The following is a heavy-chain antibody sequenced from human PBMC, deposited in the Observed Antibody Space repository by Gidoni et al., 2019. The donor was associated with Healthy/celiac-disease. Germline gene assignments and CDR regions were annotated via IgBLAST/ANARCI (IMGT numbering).Heavy chain of an antibody. V-gene: IGHV3-33*01. Sequence: QVQLVESGGGLVQPGRSLRLSCSASGFTFSSYGMHWVRQAPGKGLEWVAVIWYDGSNKDYADSVKGRFTISRDNSKNTLYLQMNSLRAEDTAVYYCARAYGSGSYLGAFDIWGQGTMVTVSS. D-gene: IGHD3-10*01. CDR1: GFTFSSYG. CDR2: IWYDGSNK. J-gene: IGHJ3*02. CDR3: ARAYGSGSYLGAFDI.